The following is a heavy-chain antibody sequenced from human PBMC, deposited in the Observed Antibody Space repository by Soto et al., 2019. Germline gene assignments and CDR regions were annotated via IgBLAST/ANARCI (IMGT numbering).Heavy chain of an antibody. CDR2: ISSSSSTI. V-gene: IGHV3-48*01. CDR1: GFTFSSYS. CDR3: ARDTYYYGSGSYVHGY. J-gene: IGHJ4*02. Sequence: GGSLRLSCAASGFTFSSYSMNWVRQAPGKGLEWVSYISSSSSTIYYADSVKGRFTISRDNAKNSLYLQMNSLRAEDTAVYYCARDTYYYGSGSYVHGYWGQGTLVTVSS. D-gene: IGHD3-10*01.